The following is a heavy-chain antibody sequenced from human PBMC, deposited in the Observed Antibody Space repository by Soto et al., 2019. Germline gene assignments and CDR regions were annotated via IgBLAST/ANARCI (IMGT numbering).Heavy chain of an antibody. D-gene: IGHD3-10*01. Sequence: QVQLQESGPGLVKPSETLSLTCTVSGGSISSYYWSWIRQPPGKGLEWIGYIYYSGSTNYNPSLKSRVTISVDPSKTQFSLKLSSVTAADTAVYYCARYGSGSSVWFDPWGQGTLVTVSS. J-gene: IGHJ5*02. CDR2: IYYSGST. V-gene: IGHV4-59*01. CDR1: GGSISSYY. CDR3: ARYGSGSSVWFDP.